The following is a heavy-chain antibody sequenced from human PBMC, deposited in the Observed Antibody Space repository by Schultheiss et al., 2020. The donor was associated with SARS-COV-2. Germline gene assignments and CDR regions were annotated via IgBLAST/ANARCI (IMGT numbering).Heavy chain of an antibody. CDR3: ARDGALGRFDS. Sequence: ASVKVSCKASGYTFTGYYLHWVRQAPGQGLEWMGWINPKSGGTKYAQKFQGRVTMTRDTSISTAYMELSRLRSDDTAVYYCARDGALGRFDSWGQGTLVTVSS. V-gene: IGHV1-2*02. J-gene: IGHJ5*01. CDR1: GYTFTGYY. CDR2: INPKSGGT. D-gene: IGHD4/OR15-4a*01.